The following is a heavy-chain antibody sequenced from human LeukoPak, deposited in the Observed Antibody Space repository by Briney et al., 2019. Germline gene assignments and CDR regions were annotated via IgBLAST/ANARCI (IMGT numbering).Heavy chain of an antibody. Sequence: GGSLRLSCAASGFTFSSYSMNWVRQAPGKGLEWVSSISSSSSYIYYADSVKGRFTISRDNAKNSLYLQMNGLRAEDTAVYYCARVLFRAYYYYGMDVWGQGTTVTVSS. CDR2: ISSSSSYI. CDR3: ARVLFRAYYYYGMDV. V-gene: IGHV3-21*01. J-gene: IGHJ6*02. CDR1: GFTFSSYS.